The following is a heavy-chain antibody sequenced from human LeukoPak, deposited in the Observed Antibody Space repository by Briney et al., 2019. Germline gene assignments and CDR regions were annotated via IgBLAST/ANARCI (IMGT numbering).Heavy chain of an antibody. J-gene: IGHJ4*02. CDR3: ARSPVEVATISSSELDY. D-gene: IGHD5-24*01. Sequence: ASVKVSCKASGYTFTSYDINWVRQATGQGPEWMGWMNPNSGNTGYAQKFQGRVTMTRNTSISTAYMELSSLRSEDTAVYYCARSPVEVATISSSELDYWGQGTLVTVSS. CDR2: MNPNSGNT. CDR1: GYTFTSYD. V-gene: IGHV1-8*01.